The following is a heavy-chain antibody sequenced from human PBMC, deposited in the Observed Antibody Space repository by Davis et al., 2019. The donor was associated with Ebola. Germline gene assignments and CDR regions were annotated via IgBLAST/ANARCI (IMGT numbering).Heavy chain of an antibody. V-gene: IGHV4-39*07. Sequence: MPSETLSLTCTVSGGSISSSSYYWGWIRQPPGKGLEWIGSIYYSGSTYYNPSLKSRVTISVDTSKNQFSLKLSSVTAADTAVYYCASSSVDYGDYPPVYWGQGTLVTVSS. CDR2: IYYSGST. D-gene: IGHD4-17*01. CDR1: GGSISSSSYY. CDR3: ASSSVDYGDYPPVY. J-gene: IGHJ4*02.